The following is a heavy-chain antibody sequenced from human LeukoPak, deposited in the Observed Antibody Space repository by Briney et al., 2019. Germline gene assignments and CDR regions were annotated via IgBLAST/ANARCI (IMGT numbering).Heavy chain of an antibody. D-gene: IGHD3-3*02. CDR2: IYYSGGT. CDR3: ARAFSRYYGMDV. V-gene: IGHV4-59*01. Sequence: PSETLSLTCTVSGGSISSYYWSWIRQPPGKGLEWIGYIYYSGGTNYNPSLKSRVTISVDTSKNQFSLKLSSVTAADTAVYYCARAFSRYYGMDVWGQGTTVTVSS. CDR1: GGSISSYY. J-gene: IGHJ6*02.